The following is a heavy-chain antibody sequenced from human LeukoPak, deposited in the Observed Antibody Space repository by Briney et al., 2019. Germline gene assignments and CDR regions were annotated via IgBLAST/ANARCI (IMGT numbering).Heavy chain of an antibody. Sequence: PETLSLTCSVSGGSISRSSSYWTWIRQSPGRGLEWIGNTYYSGSTLYNPSLKSRVTISVDTSKNQFSLKLISVTAADTAVYYCARVRRRYYDSSGLYYFDYWGQGTLVTVSS. CDR2: TYYSGST. V-gene: IGHV4-39*01. J-gene: IGHJ4*02. CDR1: GGSISRSSSY. D-gene: IGHD3-22*01. CDR3: ARVRRRYYDSSGLYYFDY.